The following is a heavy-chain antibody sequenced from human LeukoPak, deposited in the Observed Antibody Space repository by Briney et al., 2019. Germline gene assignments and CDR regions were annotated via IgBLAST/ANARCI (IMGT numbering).Heavy chain of an antibody. Sequence: GGSLRLSCAASGFTFSSYAMSWVRQAPGKGLEWVSAISGSGGSTYYTDSVRGRFTISRDNSKNTLYLQMNSLRAEDTAVYYCAEGIGWGSAVFDYWGQGTLVTVSS. CDR2: ISGSGGST. CDR1: GFTFSSYA. D-gene: IGHD6-19*01. J-gene: IGHJ4*02. V-gene: IGHV3-23*01. CDR3: AEGIGWGSAVFDY.